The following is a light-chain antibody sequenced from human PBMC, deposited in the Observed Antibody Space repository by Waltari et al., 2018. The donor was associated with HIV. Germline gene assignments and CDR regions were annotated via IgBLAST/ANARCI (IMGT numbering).Light chain of an antibody. J-gene: IGLJ3*02. CDR3: ATWDDSLSGWV. Sequence: QSVLTQPPSASGTPGQRVTLSCSGRSSNIRSKYVYWYQQHPGTAPKLLMYRNNQRPSGVPDRFSGSKSGTSASLAISGLRSEDEADYFCATWDDSLSGWVFGGGTNLTVL. V-gene: IGLV1-47*01. CDR2: RNN. CDR1: SSNIRSKY.